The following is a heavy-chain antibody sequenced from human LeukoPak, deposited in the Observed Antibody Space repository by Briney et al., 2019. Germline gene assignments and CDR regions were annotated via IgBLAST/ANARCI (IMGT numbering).Heavy chain of an antibody. CDR3: ARDGYCSSTSCTRPWAFDI. V-gene: IGHV3-53*01. J-gene: IGHJ3*02. Sequence: GGSLRLSCAATGLTVSSNFMSWVRQAPGKGLEWVSVIYGGGSTYYADSVKGRFTISRDTPKNTLYLQMNSLRAEDTAVYYCARDGYCSSTSCTRPWAFDIWGQGTMVTVSS. CDR2: IYGGGST. D-gene: IGHD2-2*01. CDR1: GLTVSSNF.